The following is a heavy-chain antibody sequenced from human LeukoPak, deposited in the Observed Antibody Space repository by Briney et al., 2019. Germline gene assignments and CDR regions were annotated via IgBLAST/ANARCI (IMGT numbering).Heavy chain of an antibody. Sequence: ASVKVSCKASGYSFSRYNMNWVRQAPGQGLEWMGWINIKTGNPTYAQGFTGRFDFSLDTSVSTAYLQTSSLKAEDSAVYYCASTQPGSPFRGYYWGQGTLVTVSS. CDR1: GYSFSRYN. J-gene: IGHJ4*02. CDR3: ASTQPGSPFRGYY. D-gene: IGHD3-10*01. V-gene: IGHV7-4-1*02. CDR2: INIKTGNP.